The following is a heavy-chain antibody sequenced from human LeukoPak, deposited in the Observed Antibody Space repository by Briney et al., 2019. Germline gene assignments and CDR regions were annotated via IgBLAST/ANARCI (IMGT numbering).Heavy chain of an antibody. CDR1: GYTFSDYY. CDR2: IDPKNGGT. J-gene: IGHJ4*01. CDR3: ARGRLSGIGIY. D-gene: IGHD3-10*01. V-gene: IGHV1-2*02. Sequence: ASVKVSCTASGYTFSDYYIQWVRQAPGQGLEWMGWIDPKNGGTKSAQKFQGRVTMTRDTSIRTAYMELSRLRSDDTAEYYCARGRLSGIGIYWGQGALVIVSS.